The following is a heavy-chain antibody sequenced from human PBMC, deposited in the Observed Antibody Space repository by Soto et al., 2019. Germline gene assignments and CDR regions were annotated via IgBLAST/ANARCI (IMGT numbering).Heavy chain of an antibody. CDR2: IYYSGRT. D-gene: IGHD6-13*01. CDR3: ARFAREENPKVGSWYYFDY. CDR1: GGSISSGAYF. J-gene: IGHJ4*02. Sequence: SETLSLTCTVSGGSISSGAYFWSWVRQHPGKGLEWIGNIYYSGRTYYNPSLKSRVTISVDTSKNQFSLKLSSVTAADTAVYYCARFAREENPKVGSWYYFDYWGQGTRVT. V-gene: IGHV4-31*03.